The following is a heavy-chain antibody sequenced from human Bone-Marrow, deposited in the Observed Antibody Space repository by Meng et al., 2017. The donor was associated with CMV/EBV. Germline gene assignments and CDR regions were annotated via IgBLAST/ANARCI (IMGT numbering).Heavy chain of an antibody. CDR1: GFTFRSYD. Sequence: GGSLRLSCEASGFTFRSYDMHWVRQTTGKGLEWVSATGTHGDTYYADSVKGRFTVSREDAKNSFYLQMNSLRAGDTAVYYCARGPSEHSAYLDYWGQGTLVTVSS. CDR2: TGTHGDT. V-gene: IGHV3-13*01. D-gene: IGHD1-14*01. J-gene: IGHJ4*02. CDR3: ARGPSEHSAYLDY.